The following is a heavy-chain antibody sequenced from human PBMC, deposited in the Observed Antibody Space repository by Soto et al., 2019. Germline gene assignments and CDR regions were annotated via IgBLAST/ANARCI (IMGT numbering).Heavy chain of an antibody. D-gene: IGHD3-22*01. V-gene: IGHV1-2*04. Sequence: PSVKVSCKASGYTFTGYYMHWVRQAPGQGLEWMGWINPNSGGTNYAQKFQGWVTMTRDTSISTAYMELSRLRSDDTAVYYCARSEIYYDSSGYYDDFDYWGQGTLVTVSS. CDR3: ARSEIYYDSSGYYDDFDY. J-gene: IGHJ4*02. CDR2: INPNSGGT. CDR1: GYTFTGYY.